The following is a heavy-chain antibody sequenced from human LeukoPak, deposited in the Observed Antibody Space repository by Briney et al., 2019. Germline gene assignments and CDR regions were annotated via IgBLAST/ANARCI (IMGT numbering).Heavy chain of an antibody. D-gene: IGHD6-25*01. J-gene: IGHJ4*02. CDR3: ARRGRNSSGWQDYL. V-gene: IGHV4-59*01. CDR2: IYHTGST. CDR1: GGSISSYY. Sequence: PSETLSLTCTVSGGSISSYYWSWIRQPPGKGLEWIANIYHTGSTNYNPSLSSRVTISIDTAKNQFSLKLTSVAAADAAVYYCARRGRNSSGWQDYLWGQGTLVTVSS.